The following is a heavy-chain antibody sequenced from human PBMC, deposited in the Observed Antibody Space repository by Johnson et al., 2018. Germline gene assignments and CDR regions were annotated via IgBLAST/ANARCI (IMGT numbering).Heavy chain of an antibody. Sequence: VQLVESGGGLVQPGGSLRLSCAASGLTFSIYDMSWVRQAPGKGLEWVSAISASDGSTHYADSVKGRFTISGDISKHTRDLQMNSLRAGDTAVYYSANVASSGTYPDYYFDYWGHGTLITVSS. CDR1: GLTFSIYD. J-gene: IGHJ4*01. V-gene: IGHV3-23*04. D-gene: IGHD1-26*01. CDR3: ANVASSGTYPDYYFDY. CDR2: ISASDGST.